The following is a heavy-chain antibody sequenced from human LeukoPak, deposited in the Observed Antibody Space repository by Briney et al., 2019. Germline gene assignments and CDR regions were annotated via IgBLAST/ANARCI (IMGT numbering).Heavy chain of an antibody. CDR2: ISWNSGSI. J-gene: IGHJ4*02. D-gene: IGHD2-15*01. CDR3: VKDVGLGFCSGGSCSAYFDY. V-gene: IGHV3-9*03. Sequence: GGSLRLSCAASGFTFDDYAMHWVRQAPGKGLEWVSGISWNSGSIVYVDSVKGRFTISRDNAKNSLYLQMDSLRPEDMALYYCVKDVGLGFCSGGSCSAYFDYWGQGTLVTVSS. CDR1: GFTFDDYA.